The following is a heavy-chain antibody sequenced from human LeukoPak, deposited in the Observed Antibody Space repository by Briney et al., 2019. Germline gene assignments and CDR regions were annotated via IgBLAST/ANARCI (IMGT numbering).Heavy chain of an antibody. Sequence: GGSLRLSCAASGFTFSSYSMNWVRQAPGKGLEWVSYISSSSRTIYYADSVKGRFTISRDNAKNSLYLQMNSLTADDTAVYYCVRGSIWSPDKWGQGTLVTVSS. CDR1: GFTFSSYS. J-gene: IGHJ4*02. CDR2: ISSSSRTI. V-gene: IGHV3-48*01. CDR3: VRGSIWSPDK. D-gene: IGHD3-10*01.